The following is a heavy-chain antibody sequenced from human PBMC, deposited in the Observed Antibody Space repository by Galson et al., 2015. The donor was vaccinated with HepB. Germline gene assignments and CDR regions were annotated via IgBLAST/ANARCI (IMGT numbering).Heavy chain of an antibody. J-gene: IGHJ6*03. CDR2: ILNDGSHQ. Sequence: SLRLSCAASGFTFSDYGIHWVRQAPGKGLEWVAVILNDGSHQFYADSVKGRFTISRDNFKNTLYLQMNSLRAEDTAVYYCAKGTAKGNNYYYYYMDVWGNATTVTVSS. CDR3: AKGTAKGNNYYYYYMDV. CDR1: GFTFSDYG. V-gene: IGHV3-30*18. D-gene: IGHD2/OR15-2a*01.